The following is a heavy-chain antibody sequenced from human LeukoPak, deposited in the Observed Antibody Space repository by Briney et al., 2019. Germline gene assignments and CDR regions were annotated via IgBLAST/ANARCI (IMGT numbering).Heavy chain of an antibody. J-gene: IGHJ4*02. CDR1: GFIFSSYG. Sequence: GGSLRLSCAASGFIFSSYGMHWVRQAPGKGLEWVAGISSDESEEFYVGSVKGRFITSRDSSKSMLYLQMNSLRIEDTAVYYCAKGGVSSAYHPVDYWGQGTLVTVSP. CDR2: ISSDESEE. CDR3: AKGGVSSAYHPVDY. V-gene: IGHV3-30*18. D-gene: IGHD3-22*01.